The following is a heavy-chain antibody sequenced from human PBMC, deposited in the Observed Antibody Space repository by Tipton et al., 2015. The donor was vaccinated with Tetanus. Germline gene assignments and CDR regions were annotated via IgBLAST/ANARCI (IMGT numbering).Heavy chain of an antibody. D-gene: IGHD3/OR15-3a*01. CDR3: AKDDAGLAQRGGFYFDS. Sequence: SLRLSCEGSGFTFSSYSMNWVRQAPGKGLEWISYIGSFSRTINYADSVRGRFTTFRDNSKNTFYLEMHSLRSEDTAVYFCAKDDAGLAQRGGFYFDSWGQGTLVTVSS. CDR2: IGSFSRTI. J-gene: IGHJ4*02. V-gene: IGHV3-48*01. CDR1: GFTFSSYS.